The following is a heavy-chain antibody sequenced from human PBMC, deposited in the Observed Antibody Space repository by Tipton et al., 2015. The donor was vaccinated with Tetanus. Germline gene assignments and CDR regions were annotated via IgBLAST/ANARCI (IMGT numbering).Heavy chain of an antibody. J-gene: IGHJ4*02. CDR3: AREADCSGGSCFSGDFDN. V-gene: IGHV3-33*01. Sequence: AASGFIFSSYGIHWVRQAPGKGLEWVAVSWYDGTDKYYADSVKGRFTISRDNSKNTLYLQMNSLRAGDTAVYSCAREADCSGGSCFSGDFDNWGQGTQVTVSS. CDR1: GFIFSSYG. D-gene: IGHD2-15*01. CDR2: SWYDGTDK.